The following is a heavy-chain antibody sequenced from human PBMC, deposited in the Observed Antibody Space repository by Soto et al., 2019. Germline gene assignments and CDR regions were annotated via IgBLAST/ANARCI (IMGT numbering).Heavy chain of an antibody. CDR1: CGSIISYY. CDR3: ARRGYSSGWYYFDY. V-gene: IGHV4-59*01. Sequence: SETLSLTCSFSCGSIISYYWSWIRQPPGKGLEWIGYILYSGSTNYSPSLKSRVTISVDTSKNQFSLKLTSVTAADTAVYYCARRGYSSGWYYFDYWGQGTLVTVSS. J-gene: IGHJ4*02. CDR2: ILYSGST. D-gene: IGHD6-19*01.